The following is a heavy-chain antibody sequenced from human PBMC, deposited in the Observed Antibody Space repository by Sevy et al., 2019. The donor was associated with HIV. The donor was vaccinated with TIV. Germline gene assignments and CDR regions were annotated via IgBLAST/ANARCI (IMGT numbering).Heavy chain of an antibody. V-gene: IGHV3-66*02. CDR1: GITVSANY. CDR3: ALDRNSGDYNEAFNV. D-gene: IGHD4-17*01. Sequence: GGSLRLSCAVSGITVSANYIDWVRQAPGKGLEWVSVIYRDGSTYYADSVKGRFTISRDNSKNTVFLQMNSLRAEDTAVYYCALDRNSGDYNEAFNVWGQGTMVTVSS. CDR2: IYRDGST. J-gene: IGHJ3*01.